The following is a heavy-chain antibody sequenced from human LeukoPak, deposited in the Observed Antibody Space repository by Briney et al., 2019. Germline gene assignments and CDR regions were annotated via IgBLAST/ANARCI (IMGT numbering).Heavy chain of an antibody. V-gene: IGHV1-69*04. J-gene: IGHJ3*02. CDR3: ATPGHYYDSSGYNDAFDI. Sequence: SVKVSCKASGGTFSSYAISWVRQAPGQGLEWMGRIIPILGIANYAQKFQGRVTTTADKSTSTAYMELSSLRSEDTAVYYCATPGHYYDSSGYNDAFDIWGQGTMVTVSS. D-gene: IGHD3-22*01. CDR1: GGTFSSYA. CDR2: IIPILGIA.